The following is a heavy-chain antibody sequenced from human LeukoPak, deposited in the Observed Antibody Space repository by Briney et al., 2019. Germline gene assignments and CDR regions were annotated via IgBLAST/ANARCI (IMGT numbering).Heavy chain of an antibody. CDR3: TREVEGYSYASGRFLHFDP. Sequence: SETLSLTCTVSGDSIRSSSYHWGWIRQPPGKGLEWNGSIYYSGSTYNNRSLKRRLTISIDTSKNQFSLRLSSVTAADTAVYYCTREVEGYSYASGRFLHFDPWGQGTLVTVSS. V-gene: IGHV4-39*07. J-gene: IGHJ5*02. D-gene: IGHD3-10*01. CDR1: GDSIRSSSYH. CDR2: IYYSGST.